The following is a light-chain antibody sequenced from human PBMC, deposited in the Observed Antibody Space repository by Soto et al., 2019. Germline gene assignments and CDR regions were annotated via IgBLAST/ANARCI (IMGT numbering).Light chain of an antibody. Sequence: DIQMTQSPSTLSASVGDRVTITCRPSQSISSWLAWYQQKPGKAPKLLIYDASSLESGVPSRFSGSGSGTEFTLTISSLQPDDFATYYCQQYNSYSPKTFGQGTKVDIK. CDR2: DAS. CDR1: QSISSW. CDR3: QQYNSYSPKT. V-gene: IGKV1-5*01. J-gene: IGKJ1*01.